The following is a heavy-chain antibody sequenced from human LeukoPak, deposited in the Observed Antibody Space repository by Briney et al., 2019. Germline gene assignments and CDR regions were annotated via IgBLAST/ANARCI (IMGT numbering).Heavy chain of an antibody. CDR1: GYTFNSYY. V-gene: IGHV1-46*02. Sequence: EASVKVSCKASGYTFNSYYMHWVRQAPGQGLEWMGIINPSGGSTSYAQKFQGRVTMTRDTSTSTVYMELSSLRSEDTAVYYCARPGYCSGGSCYSDYWGQGTLVTVSS. CDR2: INPSGGST. J-gene: IGHJ4*02. D-gene: IGHD2-15*01. CDR3: ARPGYCSGGSCYSDY.